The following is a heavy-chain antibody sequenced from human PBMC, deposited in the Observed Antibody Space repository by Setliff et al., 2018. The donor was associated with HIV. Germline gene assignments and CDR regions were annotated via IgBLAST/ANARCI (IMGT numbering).Heavy chain of an antibody. Sequence: PGGSLRLSCAASGFSFSNYHMHWVRQAPGRGLEWVSFIGKAGTKYYTDSVKGRFTIPRDNAKNSLYLQMNSLRAEDTAIYYCTTDASRVATVYWGQGTLVTVSS. CDR3: TTDASRVATVY. V-gene: IGHV3-48*01. CDR1: GFSFSNYH. J-gene: IGHJ4*02. D-gene: IGHD5-12*01. CDR2: IGKAGTK.